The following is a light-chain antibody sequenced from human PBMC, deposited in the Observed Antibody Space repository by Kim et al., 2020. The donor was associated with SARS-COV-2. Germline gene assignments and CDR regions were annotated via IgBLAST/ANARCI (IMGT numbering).Light chain of an antibody. V-gene: IGKV1-5*03. Sequence: DIQMTQSPSTLSASVGDRVTITCRASQSIGTWLAWYQQKPGKAPKLLIYKASSLESGVPSRFSGSESGTEFTLTISSLQPDDFATYYCQKYDSYSITFGQGTRLEIK. CDR2: KAS. CDR1: QSIGTW. J-gene: IGKJ5*01. CDR3: QKYDSYSIT.